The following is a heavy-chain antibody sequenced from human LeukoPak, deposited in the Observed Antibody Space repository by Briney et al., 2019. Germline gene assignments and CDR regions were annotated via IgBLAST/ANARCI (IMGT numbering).Heavy chain of an antibody. CDR2: IKQDGSEK. CDR3: AREAYGIAAAGTGFDY. Sequence: PGGSLRLSCAASGFTFSSYWMSWVRQAPGKGLEWVANIKQDGSEKYYVDSVKGRFTISRDNAKNSLYLQMNSLRAEDTAVCYCAREAYGIAAAGTGFDYWGQGTLVTVSS. CDR1: GFTFSSYW. V-gene: IGHV3-7*01. J-gene: IGHJ4*02. D-gene: IGHD6-13*01.